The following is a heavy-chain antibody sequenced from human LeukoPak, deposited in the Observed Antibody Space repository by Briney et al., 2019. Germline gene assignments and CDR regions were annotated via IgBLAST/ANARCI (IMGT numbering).Heavy chain of an antibody. CDR1: GGSFSDYY. CDR2: INHSGTT. CDR3: PSHYSSVSYRYTGSFDS. J-gene: IGHJ4*02. D-gene: IGHD3-16*02. V-gene: IGHV4-34*01. Sequence: PSETLSLTCAVSGGSFSDYYWSGIRQPPGKGLEWIGEINHSGTTNYSPSLKSRVSISVDTSKNQFSLKLNSVTAAGAAMYYCPSHYSSVSYRYTGSFDSWGQGMLVNVSS.